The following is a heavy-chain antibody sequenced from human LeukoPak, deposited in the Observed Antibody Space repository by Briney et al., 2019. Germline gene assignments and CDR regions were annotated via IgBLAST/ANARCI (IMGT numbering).Heavy chain of an antibody. CDR2: IYYSGST. D-gene: IGHD2-15*01. CDR3: ARGVASQYFDY. J-gene: IGHJ4*02. V-gene: IGHV4-34*09. CDR1: GGSFSGYY. Sequence: SETLSLTCAVYGGSFSGYYWSWIRQPPGKGLEWIGYIYYSGSTYYNPSLKSRVTISVDTSKNQFSLKLSSVTAADTAVYYCARGVASQYFDYWGQGTLVTVSS.